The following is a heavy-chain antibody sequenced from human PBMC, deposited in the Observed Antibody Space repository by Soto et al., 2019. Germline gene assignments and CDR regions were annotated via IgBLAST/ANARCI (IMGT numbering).Heavy chain of an antibody. CDR3: ASDGIAAAGTSWFDP. D-gene: IGHD6-13*01. CDR1: GYTFTSHA. Sequence: QVQLVQSGAEEKKPGASVKVSCKASGYTFTSHAMHWVRQAPGQRLEWMGWINAGNGNTKYSQKFQGGVTITTGTSASTGYMELSSLISEDTAVYSCASDGIAAAGTSWFDPWGQGTLVTVSS. CDR2: INAGNGNT. V-gene: IGHV1-3*05. J-gene: IGHJ5*02.